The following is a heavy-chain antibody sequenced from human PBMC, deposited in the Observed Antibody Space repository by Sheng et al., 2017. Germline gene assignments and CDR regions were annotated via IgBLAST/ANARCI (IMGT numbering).Heavy chain of an antibody. CDR2: IYTSGST. V-gene: IGHV4-4*07. D-gene: IGHD4-17*01. Sequence: QVQLQESGPGLVKPSETLSLTCTVSGGSISSYYWSWIRQPAGKGLEWIGRIYTSGSTNYNPSLKSRVTMSVDTSKNQFSLKLSSVTAADTAVYYCARDNPSTVTTRYYFDYWGQGTLVTVSS. CDR1: GGSISSYY. J-gene: IGHJ4*02. CDR3: ARDNPSTVTTRYYFDY.